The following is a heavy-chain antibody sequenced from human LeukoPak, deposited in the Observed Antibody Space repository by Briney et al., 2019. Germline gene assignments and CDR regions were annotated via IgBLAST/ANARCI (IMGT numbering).Heavy chain of an antibody. CDR1: GFIVTNNY. CDR3: ARETVDTSMVFVGLDV. D-gene: IGHD5-18*01. V-gene: IGHV3-66*01. J-gene: IGHJ6*02. CDR2: IYSSGST. Sequence: GGSLRLSCAASGFIVTNNYISWVRQAPGKGLEWFSVIYSSGSTYYADSVRGRFTISRDNSKNTLYLQMNSLRAEDTAVYYCARETVDTSMVFVGLDVWGQGTTVTVSS.